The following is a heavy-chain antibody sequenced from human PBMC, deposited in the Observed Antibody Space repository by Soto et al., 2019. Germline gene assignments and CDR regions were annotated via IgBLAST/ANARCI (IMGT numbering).Heavy chain of an antibody. CDR1: GFTFSSYS. V-gene: IGHV3-48*02. CDR2: ISSSSSTI. J-gene: IGHJ6*02. Sequence: PGGSLRLSCAASGFTFSSYSMNWVRQAPGKGLEWVSYISSSSSTIYYADSVKGRFTISRDNAKNSLYLQMNSLRDEDTAVYYCARDAGLLRFGELYDTGGMDVWGQGTTVTVSS. D-gene: IGHD3-10*01. CDR3: ARDAGLLRFGELYDTGGMDV.